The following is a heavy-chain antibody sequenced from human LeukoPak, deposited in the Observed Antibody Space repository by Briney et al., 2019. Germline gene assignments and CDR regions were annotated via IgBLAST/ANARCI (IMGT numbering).Heavy chain of an antibody. V-gene: IGHV4-30-2*01. J-gene: IGHJ4*02. Sequence: TLSITCTVSGGSISSGGYYWSWIRQPPGKGLEWIGYIYHSGSTYYNPSLKSRVTISVDRSKNQFSLKLSSLTAADTAVYYCAKESGIWQQLALDYWGQGTLVTVSS. CDR3: AKESGIWQQLALDY. D-gene: IGHD6-13*01. CDR1: GGSISSGGYY. CDR2: IYHSGST.